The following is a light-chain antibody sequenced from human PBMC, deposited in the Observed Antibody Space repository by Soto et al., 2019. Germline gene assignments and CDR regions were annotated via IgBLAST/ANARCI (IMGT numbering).Light chain of an antibody. Sequence: EILMTQSPATLSVSPGERAVLSCTASQSVGINLAWYQQRPGQPPSLLIYGASTRAIGVPVRSSGSGSGTDFTLTISSLQSEDFAFYYCQQYDNWPPEYTFGQGTKLEIK. J-gene: IGKJ2*01. V-gene: IGKV3-15*01. CDR1: QSVGIN. CDR3: QQYDNWPPEYT. CDR2: GAS.